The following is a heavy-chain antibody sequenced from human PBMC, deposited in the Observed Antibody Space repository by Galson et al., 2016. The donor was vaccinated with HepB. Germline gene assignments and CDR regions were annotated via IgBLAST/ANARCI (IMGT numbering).Heavy chain of an antibody. V-gene: IGHV5-51*01. CDR3: ARRGHNNGLDL. Sequence: QSGAEVKEPGESLRISCETSGYKFASLWIAWVRQRAGKGLEWMGVIYPGDSDTKYSPPIQGQVTISADKSINTTYLQWSSLTTSDTAIYYCARRGHNNGLDLWGPGTPVSVS. CDR1: GYKFASLW. J-gene: IGHJ4*02. D-gene: IGHD5-24*01. CDR2: IYPGDSDT.